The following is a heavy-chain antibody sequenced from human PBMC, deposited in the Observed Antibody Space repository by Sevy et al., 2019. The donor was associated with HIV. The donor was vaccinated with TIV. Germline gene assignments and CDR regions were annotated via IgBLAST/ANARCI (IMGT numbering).Heavy chain of an antibody. Sequence: SETLSLTCTVSGGSISSSSYYWGWIRQPPGKGLEWIGSIYYSGSTYYNPSLKSRVTISVDTSKNQFSLKLSSVTAADTAVYYCARGDHRYQLPEWGQGTLVTVSS. CDR2: IYYSGST. D-gene: IGHD2-2*01. CDR3: ARGDHRYQLPE. V-gene: IGHV4-39*01. J-gene: IGHJ4*02. CDR1: GGSISSSSYY.